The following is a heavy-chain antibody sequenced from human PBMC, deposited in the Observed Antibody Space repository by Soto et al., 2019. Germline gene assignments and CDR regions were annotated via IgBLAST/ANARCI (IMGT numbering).Heavy chain of an antibody. D-gene: IGHD2-15*01. CDR1: GFTFIRHA. V-gene: IGHV3-23*01. J-gene: IGHJ6*02. CDR2: ISPSGEST. Sequence: QVLESGGGLVQPGGSLRLSCAASGFTFIRHAMDWVRQAPVKGLEWVSGISPSGESTHYADSVKGRFTISRDNSNSMLYRQMSSLRAEDPAIYYCVKRPPPYCSGDSRSPVWGQGTTVTVSS. CDR3: VKRPPPYCSGDSRSPV.